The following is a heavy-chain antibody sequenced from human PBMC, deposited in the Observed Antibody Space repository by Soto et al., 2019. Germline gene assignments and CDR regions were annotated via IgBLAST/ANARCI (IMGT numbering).Heavy chain of an antibody. D-gene: IGHD5-12*01. Sequence: QVQLVQSGAEVKKPGASVKVSCKTSGYTFTSNGSSWVRQAPGQGLEWMGWISAYNGNTNYAQRLQGRVTMTTDTSTSTLYMELRSLRSDDTAVYYCARDVRGHYYYYGMDVWGQGTTVTVSS. CDR2: ISAYNGNT. CDR1: GYTFTSNG. CDR3: ARDVRGHYYYYGMDV. V-gene: IGHV1-18*01. J-gene: IGHJ6*02.